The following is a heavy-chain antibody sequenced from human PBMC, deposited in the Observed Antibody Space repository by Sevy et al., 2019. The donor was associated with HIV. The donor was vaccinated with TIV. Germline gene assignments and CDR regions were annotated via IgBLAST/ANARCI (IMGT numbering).Heavy chain of an antibody. CDR2: INQDESEK. CDR3: TRYRRCNSGVCYNYMDV. D-gene: IGHD2-8*01. J-gene: IGHJ6*03. Sequence: QLGGSLRLSCAASGFTFSSFWMSWVRQAPGKGLEWVANINQDESEKYYVDSVKGRFTISRDNAKNSQYLQMNSLRAEDTAVYYCTRYRRCNSGVCYNYMDVWGKGTTVTVSS. CDR1: GFTFSSFW. V-gene: IGHV3-7*01.